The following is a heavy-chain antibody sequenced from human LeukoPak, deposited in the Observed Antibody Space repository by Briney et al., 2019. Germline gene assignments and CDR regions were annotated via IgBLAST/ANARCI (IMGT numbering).Heavy chain of an antibody. CDR3: VRDKIAAAGGGA. D-gene: IGHD6-25*01. CDR2: IHPYSGGT. CDR1: GYIFSDYH. Sequence: ASVKVSCKASGYIFSDYHMHWVRQVPGQGPEWMGWIHPYSGGTNYAQKFQGRLSMIRDMSISTAYMELNTLTSDDTAVYFCVRDKIAAAGGGAWGQGTLVTVSS. V-gene: IGHV1-2*02. J-gene: IGHJ5*02.